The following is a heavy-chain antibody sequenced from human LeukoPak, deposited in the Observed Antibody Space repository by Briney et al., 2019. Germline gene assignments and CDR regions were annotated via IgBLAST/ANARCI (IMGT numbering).Heavy chain of an antibody. V-gene: IGHV3-21*01. D-gene: IGHD4-17*01. CDR2: ISSSSSYI. CDR1: GFTFSSYS. J-gene: IGHJ4*02. CDR3: ARATDGDYVPY. Sequence: GGSLRLSCAASGFTFSSYSMNWVRQAPGKGLEWVSSISSSSSYINYADTVKGRFTISRDNAKNSLYLQMNSLRAEDTAVYYCARATDGDYVPYWGQGTLVTVSS.